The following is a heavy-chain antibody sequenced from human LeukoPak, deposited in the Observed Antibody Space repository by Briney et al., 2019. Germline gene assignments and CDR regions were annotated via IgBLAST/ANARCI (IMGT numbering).Heavy chain of an antibody. D-gene: IGHD2-2*01. V-gene: IGHV1-69*04. Sequence: SVKVSCKASGGTFSSYAISWVRQAPGQGLEWMGRIIPIFGIANYAQKFQGRVTITADKSTSTAYMELSSLRSEDTAVYYCARGRCSSTSCYSDYWGQGTLVTVSS. CDR1: GGTFSSYA. J-gene: IGHJ4*02. CDR2: IIPIFGIA. CDR3: ARGRCSSTSCYSDY.